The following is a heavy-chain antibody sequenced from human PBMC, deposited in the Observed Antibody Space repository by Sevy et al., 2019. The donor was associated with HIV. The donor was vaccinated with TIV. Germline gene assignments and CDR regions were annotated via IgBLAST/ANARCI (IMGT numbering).Heavy chain of an antibody. CDR2: IWYDGSNK. Sequence: GGSLRLSCAASGFTFSSYGMHWVRQAPGKGLEWVAVIWYDGSNKYYTDSVEGRFTISRDNSKNTLYLQMNSLRAEDTAVYYCAMNYYDSSGSSFFFDYWGQGTLVTVSS. D-gene: IGHD3-22*01. CDR1: GFTFSSYG. CDR3: AMNYYDSSGSSFFFDY. J-gene: IGHJ4*02. V-gene: IGHV3-33*01.